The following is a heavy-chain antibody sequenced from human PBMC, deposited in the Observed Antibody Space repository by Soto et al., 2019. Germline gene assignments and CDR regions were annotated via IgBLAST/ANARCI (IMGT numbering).Heavy chain of an antibody. J-gene: IGHJ6*02. CDR2: IAAFNGNT. CDR1: GYTFSIYG. CDR3: ASFTMVRGVPPYYGMDV. Sequence: ASVKVSCKASGYTFSIYGISWVRQAPGQGLEWMGWIAAFNGNTHSAQKFQGRVTMTTDTSTSTAYMELRSLRSDDTAVYYCASFTMVRGVPPYYGMDVWGQWTTVTVSS. D-gene: IGHD3-10*01. V-gene: IGHV1-18*01.